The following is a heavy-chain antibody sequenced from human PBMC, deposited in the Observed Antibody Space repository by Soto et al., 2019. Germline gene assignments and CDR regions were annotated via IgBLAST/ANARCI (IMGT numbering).Heavy chain of an antibody. Sequence: PGGSLRLSCAASGFTFSGYAMSWVRQAPGKGLELVSVIHGGGNSAYYADTVKGRFTISRDNSKNTLYLQMNSLRAEDTALYYCARYPSSGSGWYVVHWFDPWGQGTLVTVSS. D-gene: IGHD6-19*01. V-gene: IGHV3-23*01. CDR1: GFTFSGYA. CDR2: IHGGGNSA. J-gene: IGHJ5*02. CDR3: ARYPSSGSGWYVVHWFDP.